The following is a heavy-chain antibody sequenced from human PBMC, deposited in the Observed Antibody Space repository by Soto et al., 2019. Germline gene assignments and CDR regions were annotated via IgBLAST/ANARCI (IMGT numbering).Heavy chain of an antibody. Sequence: QAGGSLRLSCAASGFTVSSNYMSWVRQAPGKGLEWVSVIYSGGSTYYADSVKGRFTISRDNSKNTLYLQMNSLRAEDTAVYYCARDPGYYYYGMDVWGQGTTVTVSS. V-gene: IGHV3-53*01. J-gene: IGHJ6*02. CDR3: ARDPGYYYYGMDV. CDR2: IYSGGST. CDR1: GFTVSSNY. D-gene: IGHD3-10*01.